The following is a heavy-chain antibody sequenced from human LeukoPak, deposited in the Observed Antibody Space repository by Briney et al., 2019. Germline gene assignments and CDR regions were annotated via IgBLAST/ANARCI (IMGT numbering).Heavy chain of an antibody. CDR3: TTGPSYGYEW. CDR1: GMTFSNHW. V-gene: IGHV3-74*01. CDR2: IKTDGRTT. Sequence: GGSLRLSCAASGMTFSNHWMHWVRQVPGEGLVWVSLIKTDGRTTIYADSVKGRFTISRDNGKSTLYLQMNSLRAEDTAIYYCTTGPSYGYEWWGQGTVVTVSS. J-gene: IGHJ4*02. D-gene: IGHD3-16*01.